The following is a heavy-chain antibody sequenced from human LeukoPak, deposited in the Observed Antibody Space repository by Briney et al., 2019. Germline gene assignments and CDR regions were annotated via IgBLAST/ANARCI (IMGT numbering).Heavy chain of an antibody. V-gene: IGHV1-2*02. CDR2: INPNSGGT. CDR1: GYTFTGYY. J-gene: IGHJ4*02. Sequence: ASVKVSCKASGYTFTGYYLHWVRQAPGQGLEWMGWINPNSGGTNYAQKLQGRVTMTTDTSTSTAYMELRSLRSDDTAVYYCARDASQQLDYLDYWGQGTLVTVSS. D-gene: IGHD6-13*01. CDR3: ARDASQQLDYLDY.